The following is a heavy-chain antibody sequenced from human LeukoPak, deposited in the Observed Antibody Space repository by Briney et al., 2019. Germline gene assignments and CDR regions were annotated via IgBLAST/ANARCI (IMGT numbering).Heavy chain of an antibody. D-gene: IGHD3-22*01. CDR2: ISWDGGSS. V-gene: IGHV3-43D*03. CDR3: AKGRYDSSGYYYFDY. CDR1: GFTFDDYA. J-gene: IGHJ4*02. Sequence: GGSLRLSCAASGFTFDDYAMHWVRQAPGKGLEWVSLISWDGGSSYYADSVKGRFTISRDNSKNSLYLQMNSLRPEDTALYYCAKGRYDSSGYYYFDYWGQGTLVTVSS.